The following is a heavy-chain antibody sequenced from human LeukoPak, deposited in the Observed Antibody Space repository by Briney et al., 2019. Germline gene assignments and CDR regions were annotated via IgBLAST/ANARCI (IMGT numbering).Heavy chain of an antibody. J-gene: IGHJ4*02. Sequence: GGSLRLSCVVSGFSFSTYAMQWVRQAPGKGLEYVSTISSNRGSTYYGNSVKGRFTISRDNSKNTLYLQMDSLRPEDMAVYYCARRSSSWYAFDYWGQGTLVTVSS. CDR1: GFSFSTYA. D-gene: IGHD6-13*01. CDR2: ISSNRGST. CDR3: ARRSSSWYAFDY. V-gene: IGHV3-64*01.